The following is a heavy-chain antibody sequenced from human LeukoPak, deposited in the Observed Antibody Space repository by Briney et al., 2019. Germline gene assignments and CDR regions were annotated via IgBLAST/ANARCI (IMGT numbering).Heavy chain of an antibody. CDR2: ISYDGSNK. CDR3: ASLDQPDY. CDR1: GFTFSSYA. Sequence: PGRSLRLSCAASGFTFSSYAMHWVRQAPGKGLEWVAVISYDGSNKYYADSVKGRFTISRDNSKNTLYLQMNSLRAEDTAVYYCASLDQPDYGGRGPRATV. V-gene: IGHV3-30-3*01. J-gene: IGHJ4*02.